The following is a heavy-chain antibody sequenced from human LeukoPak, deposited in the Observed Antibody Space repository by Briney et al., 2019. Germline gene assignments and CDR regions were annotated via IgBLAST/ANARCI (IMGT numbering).Heavy chain of an antibody. V-gene: IGHV3-53*01. CDR1: GLTVSGNY. J-gene: IGHJ4*02. CDR2: IYPGGNT. Sequence: GGSLRLSCAASGLTVSGNYMSWVRQVPGKGLEWISLIYPGGNTYYAKSVEDRFTISRDNSKNTLYLQMDSLKAEDMAVYYCAKVRYNYGDDYWGQGTLVTVSS. D-gene: IGHD3-10*01. CDR3: AKVRYNYGDDY.